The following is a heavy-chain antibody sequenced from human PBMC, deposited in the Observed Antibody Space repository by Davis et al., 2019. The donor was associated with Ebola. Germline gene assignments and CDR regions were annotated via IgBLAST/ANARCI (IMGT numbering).Heavy chain of an antibody. CDR3: ARDPYGSGSYLLFDY. V-gene: IGHV1-3*01. J-gene: IGHJ4*02. CDR1: GYTFTSYA. D-gene: IGHD3-10*01. Sequence: ASVKVSCKASGYTFTSYAMHWVRQAPGQRLEWMGWINAGNGNTKYSQKFQGRVTITRDKSASTAYMELSSLRSEETAVYYCARDPYGSGSYLLFDYWGQGTLVTVSS. CDR2: INAGNGNT.